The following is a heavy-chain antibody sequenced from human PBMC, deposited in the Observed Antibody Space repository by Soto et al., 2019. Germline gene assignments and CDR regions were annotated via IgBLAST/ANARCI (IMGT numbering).Heavy chain of an antibody. CDR2: IIPIFGTA. CDR1: GGTFSSYA. J-gene: IGHJ4*02. D-gene: IGHD2-15*01. V-gene: IGHV1-69*06. CDR3: ARVPNCSGGSCYSNY. Sequence: SVKVSCKASGGTFSSYAISWARQAPGQGLEWMGGIIPIFGTANYAQKFQGRVTITADKSTSTAYMELSSLRSEDTAVYYCARVPNCSGGSCYSNYWGQGTLVTVSS.